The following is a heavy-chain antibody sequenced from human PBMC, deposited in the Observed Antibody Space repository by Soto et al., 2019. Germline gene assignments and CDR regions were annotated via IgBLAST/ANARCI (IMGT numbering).Heavy chain of an antibody. CDR3: ASRRCFDAVLDL. Sequence: PGESLKISCKASGYSFTSYWIGWVRQISGKGLEWMGITYPEDSQTLYSPSSQGQVTISVDKSISTVYLQWSSLKASDTATYYCASRRCFDAVLDLWGQGTMVTVSS. CDR2: TYPEDSQT. J-gene: IGHJ6*02. D-gene: IGHD3-9*01. V-gene: IGHV5-51*01. CDR1: GYSFTSYW.